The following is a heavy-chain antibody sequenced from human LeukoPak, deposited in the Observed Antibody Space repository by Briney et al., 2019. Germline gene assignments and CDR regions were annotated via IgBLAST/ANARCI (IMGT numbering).Heavy chain of an antibody. CDR2: INGDGRNI. V-gene: IGHV3-74*01. D-gene: IGHD6-6*01. CDR3: AKDRAYSSSSAGDY. CDR1: GFTFSSYW. Sequence: GGSLRLSCVASGFTFSSYWMHWVRQDPRKGLVWVSRINGDGRNINYADSVRGRFTISRDNAKNSLYLQMNSLRAEDTAVYYCAKDRAYSSSSAGDYWGQGTLVTVSS. J-gene: IGHJ4*02.